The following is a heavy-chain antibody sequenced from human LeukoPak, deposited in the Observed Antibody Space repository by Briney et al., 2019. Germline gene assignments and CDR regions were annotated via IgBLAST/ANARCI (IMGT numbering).Heavy chain of an antibody. Sequence: SETLSLTCTVSGGSISSGGYYWSWIRQHPGKGLEWIGYIYYSGSTYYNPSLKSRVTISVDTSKNQFSLKLSSVTAADTAVYYCARRGGYCSSTSCPTTFDYWGPGTLVTVSS. CDR1: GGSISSGGYY. D-gene: IGHD2-2*01. CDR3: ARRGGYCSSTSCPTTFDY. CDR2: IYYSGST. J-gene: IGHJ4*02. V-gene: IGHV4-31*03.